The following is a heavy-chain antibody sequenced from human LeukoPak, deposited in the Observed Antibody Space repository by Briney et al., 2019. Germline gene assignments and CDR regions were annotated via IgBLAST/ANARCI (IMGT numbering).Heavy chain of an antibody. Sequence: ASVKVSCKASGYTFTSYYMHWVRQAPGQGLEWMGWINPNSGGTNYAQKFQGRVTVTRDTSISTAYMELSRLRSDDTAVYYCARGEYYYDSSGTDAFDIWGQGTMVTVSS. CDR1: GYTFTSYY. D-gene: IGHD3-22*01. J-gene: IGHJ3*02. V-gene: IGHV1-2*02. CDR3: ARGEYYYDSSGTDAFDI. CDR2: INPNSGGT.